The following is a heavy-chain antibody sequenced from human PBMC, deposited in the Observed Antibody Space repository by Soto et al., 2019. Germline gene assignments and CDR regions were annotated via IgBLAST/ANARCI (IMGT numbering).Heavy chain of an antibody. CDR1: GFTFSSYA. CDR3: ANGGSIAY. V-gene: IGHV3-30-3*01. Sequence: QVQLVESGGGVVQPGRSLRLSCAASGFTFSSYAMHWVRQAPGKGLEWVAVISYDGSNKYYADSVKGRFTISRDNSKNTLYLQMNSLRAEDTAVYYCANGGSIAYWGKGTLVTVSS. CDR2: ISYDGSNK. J-gene: IGHJ4*02. D-gene: IGHD3-16*01.